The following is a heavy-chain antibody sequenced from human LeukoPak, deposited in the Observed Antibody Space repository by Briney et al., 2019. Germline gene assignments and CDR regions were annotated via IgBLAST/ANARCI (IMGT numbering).Heavy chain of an antibody. Sequence: GGSLRLSCAASGFTFSSYAMSWVRQAPGEGLEWFSAISGSGGRTYYADSVKGRFTISRDNSKNTLYLQMNSLRAEDTAVYYCAHISSSWPDYWGQGTLVTVSS. D-gene: IGHD6-13*01. CDR2: ISGSGGRT. V-gene: IGHV3-23*01. J-gene: IGHJ4*02. CDR3: AHISSSWPDY. CDR1: GFTFSSYA.